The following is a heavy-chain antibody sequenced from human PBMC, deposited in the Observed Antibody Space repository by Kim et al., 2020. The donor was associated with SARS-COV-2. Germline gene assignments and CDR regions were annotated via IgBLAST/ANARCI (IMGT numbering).Heavy chain of an antibody. Sequence: GGSLRLSCAASGFTVSSNYMSWVRQAPGKGLEWVSVIYSGGSTYYADSVKGRFTISRHNSKNTLYLQMNSLRAEDTAVYYCARGRITMVRGVMGAFDIWGQGTMVTVSS. CDR3: ARGRITMVRGVMGAFDI. D-gene: IGHD3-10*01. CDR2: IYSGGST. J-gene: IGHJ3*02. V-gene: IGHV3-53*04. CDR1: GFTVSSNY.